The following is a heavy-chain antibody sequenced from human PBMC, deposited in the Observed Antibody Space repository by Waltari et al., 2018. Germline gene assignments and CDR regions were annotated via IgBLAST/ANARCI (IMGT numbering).Heavy chain of an antibody. CDR2: VDPEDGET. Sequence: EVQLVQSGAEVKKPGATVKISCKASGYTFTDYYMHWVQQAPGKGLEWMGRVDPEDGETRDAEKFQGRVTITADTSTDTAYMELSSLRSEDTAVYYCAMMAAAAPLDYWGQGTLVTVSS. CDR3: AMMAAAAPLDY. D-gene: IGHD6-13*01. V-gene: IGHV1-69-2*01. J-gene: IGHJ4*02. CDR1: GYTFTDYY.